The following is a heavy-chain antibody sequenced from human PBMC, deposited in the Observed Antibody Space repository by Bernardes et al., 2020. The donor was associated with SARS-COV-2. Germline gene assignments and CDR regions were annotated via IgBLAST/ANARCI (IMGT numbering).Heavy chain of an antibody. CDR1: GYTFTSYG. D-gene: IGHD2-2*01. CDR3: ARFEGDCSSTSCYYWSLSWFDP. J-gene: IGHJ5*02. Sequence: ASVKVSCMASGYTFTSYGISWVRQAPGQGLEWMGWISAYNGNTNYAQKLQGRVTMTTDTSTSTAYMELRSLRSDDTAVYYCARFEGDCSSTSCYYWSLSWFDPWGQGTLVTVSS. V-gene: IGHV1-18*04. CDR2: ISAYNGNT.